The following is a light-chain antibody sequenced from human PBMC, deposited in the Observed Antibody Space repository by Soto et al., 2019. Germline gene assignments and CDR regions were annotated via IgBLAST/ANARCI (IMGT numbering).Light chain of an antibody. J-gene: IGLJ2*01. CDR1: SGSIASNY. Sequence: NFMLTQPHSVSESPGKTVTISCTSSSGSIASNYVQWYQQRPGSAPTPVIYEDNERPSGVPDRFSGSIDSSSNSASLTISGLKTDDEADYYCQSYQSGNVVFGGGTKLTVL. V-gene: IGLV6-57*04. CDR2: EDN. CDR3: QSYQSGNVV.